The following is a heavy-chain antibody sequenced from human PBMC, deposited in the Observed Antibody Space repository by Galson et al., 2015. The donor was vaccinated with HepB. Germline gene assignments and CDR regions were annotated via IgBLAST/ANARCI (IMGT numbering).Heavy chain of an antibody. CDR2: INAGNGNT. D-gene: IGHD6-6*01. CDR3: ARDGPLYSSSFHYYYYGMDV. CDR1: GYTFTSYA. V-gene: IGHV1-3*01. J-gene: IGHJ6*02. Sequence: SVKVSCKASGYTFTSYAMHWVRQAPGQRLEWMGWINAGNGNTKYSQKFQGRVTITRDTSASTAYMELSSLRSEDTAVYYCARDGPLYSSSFHYYYYGMDVWGQGTTVTVSS.